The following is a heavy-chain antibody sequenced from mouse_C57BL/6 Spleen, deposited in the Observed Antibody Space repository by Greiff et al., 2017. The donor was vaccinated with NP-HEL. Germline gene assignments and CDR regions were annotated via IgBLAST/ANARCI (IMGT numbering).Heavy chain of an antibody. CDR3: VRSLGGYYAMDY. J-gene: IGHJ4*01. CDR1: GFSFNTYA. CDR2: IRSKSNNYAP. Sequence: EVQLVESGGGLVQPKGSLKLSCAASGFSFNTYAMNWVRQAPGKGLEWVASIRSKSNNYAPYYAESVKVRFTISRDDSESMLYLQMNSLKTEDTATYYCVRSLGGYYAMDYWGQGTSVTVSS. V-gene: IGHV10-1*01.